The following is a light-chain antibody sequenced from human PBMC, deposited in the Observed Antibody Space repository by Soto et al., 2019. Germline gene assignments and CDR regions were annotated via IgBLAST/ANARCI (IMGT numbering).Light chain of an antibody. Sequence: DIQMTESPSTLSASVGDIFTITCRSSQSISSWLAWYQQKPGKAPKPLIYDASSLESGVPSRFSGSGSGTEFTLTISSLQPDDFATYYCQQYNSYPLTFGGGTKVDIK. CDR1: QSISSW. CDR3: QQYNSYPLT. CDR2: DAS. J-gene: IGKJ4*01. V-gene: IGKV1-5*01.